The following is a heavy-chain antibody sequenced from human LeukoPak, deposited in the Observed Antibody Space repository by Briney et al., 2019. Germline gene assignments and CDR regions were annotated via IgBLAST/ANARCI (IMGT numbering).Heavy chain of an antibody. V-gene: IGHV3-7*01. CDR3: AREGDAFDF. Sequence: GGSLRLSCAASGFTFRNHIISWIRQPPGKGLEWVANMRQDGSEKFYVDSVKGRFTISRDDAKNSLYLQMDSLRVEDTALYYCAREGDAFDFWGQGIMVTVSS. CDR2: MRQDGSEK. CDR1: GFTFRNHI. J-gene: IGHJ3*01.